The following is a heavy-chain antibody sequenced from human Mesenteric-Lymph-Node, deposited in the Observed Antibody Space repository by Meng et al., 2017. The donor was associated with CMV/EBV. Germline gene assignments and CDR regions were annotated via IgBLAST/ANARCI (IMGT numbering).Heavy chain of an antibody. Sequence: SETLSLTCTVSGDSLSSGSYYWSWIRQPPGTGLEWIGYRYYSGSTNYNPSLKSRVSISVDTSKNQFSLKVNSVTAADTAVYFCAGENHYGDYALGYWGQGTLVTVSS. J-gene: IGHJ4*02. D-gene: IGHD4-17*01. CDR1: GDSLSSGSYY. CDR2: RYYSGST. CDR3: AGENHYGDYALGY. V-gene: IGHV4-61*01.